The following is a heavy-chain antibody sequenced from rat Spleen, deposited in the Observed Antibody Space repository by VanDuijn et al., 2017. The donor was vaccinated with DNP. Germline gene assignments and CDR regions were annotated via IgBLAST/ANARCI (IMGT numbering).Heavy chain of an antibody. J-gene: IGHJ3*01. Sequence: EVQLVESGGDLVKPGRSLKLSCVASGFTFNDYWMTWIRQVPGKGLQWVASITNNGGITYYPDSVKGRFTISRDDAKNTLYLQMNSLRPEDTATYYCASGSHYGYKWFAYWGQGTLVTVSS. CDR3: ASGSHYGYKWFAY. V-gene: IGHV5-31*01. CDR1: GFTFNDYW. CDR2: ITNNGGIT. D-gene: IGHD1-9*01.